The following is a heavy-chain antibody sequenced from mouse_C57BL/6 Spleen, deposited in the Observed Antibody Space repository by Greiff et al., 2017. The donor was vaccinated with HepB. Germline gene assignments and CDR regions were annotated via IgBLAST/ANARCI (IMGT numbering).Heavy chain of an antibody. J-gene: IGHJ4*01. Sequence: VKLQQPGAELVMPGASVKLSCKASGYTFTSYWMHWVKQRPGQGLEWIGEIDPSDSYTNYNQKFKGKSTLTVDKSSSTAYMQLSSLTSEDSAVYYCARRTLGFYAMDYWGQGTSVTVSS. D-gene: IGHD4-1*01. V-gene: IGHV1-69*01. CDR3: ARRTLGFYAMDY. CDR1: GYTFTSYW. CDR2: IDPSDSYT.